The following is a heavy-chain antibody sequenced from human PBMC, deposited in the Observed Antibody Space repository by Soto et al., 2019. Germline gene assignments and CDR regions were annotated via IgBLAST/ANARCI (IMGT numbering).Heavy chain of an antibody. CDR1: GYTFTSYG. Sequence: GASVKVSCKASGYTFTSYGISWVRQAPGQGLEWMGWISAYNGNTNYAQKLQGRVTMTTDTSTSTAYMELRSLRSDDTAVYYCARDGPSYYYGSGSYIYYYGMDVWGQGPTVTVSS. D-gene: IGHD3-10*01. V-gene: IGHV1-18*01. CDR3: ARDGPSYYYGSGSYIYYYGMDV. J-gene: IGHJ6*02. CDR2: ISAYNGNT.